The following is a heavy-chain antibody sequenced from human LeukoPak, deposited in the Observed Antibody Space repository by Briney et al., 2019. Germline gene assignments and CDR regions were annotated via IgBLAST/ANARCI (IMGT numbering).Heavy chain of an antibody. CDR1: GYTFTGYY. D-gene: IGHD2-8*01. CDR2: INPNSGGT. CDR3: ARDCTNGVCQFDP. Sequence: GASVKVSCKASGYTFTGYYMHWVRQAPGQGLEWMGWINPNSGGTNYAQKLQGRVTMTTDTSTSTAYMELRSLRSDDTAVYYCARDCTNGVCQFDPWGQGTLVTVSS. J-gene: IGHJ5*02. V-gene: IGHV1-2*02.